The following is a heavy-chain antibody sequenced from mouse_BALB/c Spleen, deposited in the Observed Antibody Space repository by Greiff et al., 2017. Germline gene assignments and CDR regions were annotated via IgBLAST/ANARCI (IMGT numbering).Heavy chain of an antibody. CDR3: ARYSRYYYGSSYYAMDY. CDR1: GFSLTSYG. V-gene: IGHV2-9*02. J-gene: IGHJ4*01. D-gene: IGHD1-1*01. CDR2: IWAGGST. Sequence: VHLVESGPGLVAPSQSLSITCTVSGFSLTSYGVHWVRQPPGKGLEWLGVIWAGGSTNYNSALMSRLSISKDNSKSQVFLKMNSLQTDDTAMYYCARYSRYYYGSSYYAMDYWGQGTSVTVSS.